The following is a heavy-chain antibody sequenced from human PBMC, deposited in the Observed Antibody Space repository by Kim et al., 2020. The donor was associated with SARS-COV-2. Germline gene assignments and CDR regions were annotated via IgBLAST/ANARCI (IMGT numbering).Heavy chain of an antibody. Sequence: GGSLRLSCAASGFTFSSYSMNWVRQAPGKGLEWVSSISSSSSSYIYYADSVEGRFNISTDNAKKSLYLQMNSLRAEHTAVYYCAIDHRRTVAGYYYYGMGVWGPATTVTVSS. CDR2: ISSSSSSYI. V-gene: IGHV3-21*01. D-gene: IGHD6-19*01. CDR3: AIDHRRTVAGYYYYGMGV. J-gene: IGHJ6*02. CDR1: GFTFSSYS.